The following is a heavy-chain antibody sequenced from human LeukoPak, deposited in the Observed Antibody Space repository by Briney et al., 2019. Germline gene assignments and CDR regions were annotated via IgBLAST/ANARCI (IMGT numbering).Heavy chain of an antibody. V-gene: IGHV4-34*01. Sequence: SETLSLTCAVYGGSFSGYYWSWIRPPPGKGLEWIGEINHSGSTNYNPSLKSRVTISVDTSKNQFSLKLSSVTAADTAVYYCARSSRVLRGFDPWGQGTLVTVSS. D-gene: IGHD3-10*01. CDR1: GGSFSGYY. CDR3: ARSSRVLRGFDP. CDR2: INHSGST. J-gene: IGHJ5*02.